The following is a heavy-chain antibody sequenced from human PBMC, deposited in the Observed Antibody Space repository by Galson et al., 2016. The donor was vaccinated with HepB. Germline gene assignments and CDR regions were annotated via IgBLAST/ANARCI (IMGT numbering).Heavy chain of an antibody. J-gene: IGHJ6*02. D-gene: IGHD4-17*01. CDR2: ISYDGNNR. CDR1: GFTFNNYG. Sequence: SLRLSCATSGFTFNNYGINWVRQAPGKGLEWVAVISYDGNNRHYADAVKGRFTISRDSSTKTVYLQMNSLRADDTAVYFCARDRGLLHYYYGMDVWGQGTTVTVSS. V-gene: IGHV3-33*08. CDR3: ARDRGLLHYYYGMDV.